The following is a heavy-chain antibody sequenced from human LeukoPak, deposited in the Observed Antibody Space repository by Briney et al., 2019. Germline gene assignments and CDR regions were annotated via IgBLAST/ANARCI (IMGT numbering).Heavy chain of an antibody. CDR1: GGSISSGDYY. CDR2: IHPSGST. J-gene: IGHJ4*02. Sequence: SETLSLTCTVSGGSISSGDYYWSWIRQPPGKGLEWIGEIHPSGSTNYSPSLNSRVTISVDTSKNQFSLKLSSVTAADTAVYYCARGTDRSKVAYWGQGTLVTVSS. D-gene: IGHD3-22*01. CDR3: ARGTDRSKVAY. V-gene: IGHV4-30-4*01.